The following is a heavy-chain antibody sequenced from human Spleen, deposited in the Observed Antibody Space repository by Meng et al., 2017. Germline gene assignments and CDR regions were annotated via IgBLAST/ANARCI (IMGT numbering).Heavy chain of an antibody. Sequence: SETLSLTCDVSAYSISSGYYWGWIRQAPGKGLEWIGSIFHSGTTSYNPSLRSRVTISVDTSKNQFSLRLSSVTAADTAFYYCARHGGYCQDVWGQGTLVTVSS. D-gene: IGHD2-21*01. CDR2: IFHSGTT. V-gene: IGHV4-38-2*01. CDR3: ARHGGYCQDV. CDR1: AYSISSGYY. J-gene: IGHJ4*02.